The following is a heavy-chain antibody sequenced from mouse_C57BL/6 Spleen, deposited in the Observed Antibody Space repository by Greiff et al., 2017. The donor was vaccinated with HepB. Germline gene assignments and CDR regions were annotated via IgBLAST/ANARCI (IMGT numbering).Heavy chain of an antibody. CDR2: IYPRDGST. Sequence: QVQLQQSGPELVKPGASVKLSCKASGYTFTSYDINWVKQRPGQGLEWIGWIYPRDGSTKYNEKFKGKASLTVDTSSSTAYMELHSLTSEDSAVYFCARWGTTVEYYFDYWGQGTTLTVSS. J-gene: IGHJ2*01. D-gene: IGHD1-1*01. CDR3: ARWGTTVEYYFDY. CDR1: GYTFTSYD. V-gene: IGHV1-85*01.